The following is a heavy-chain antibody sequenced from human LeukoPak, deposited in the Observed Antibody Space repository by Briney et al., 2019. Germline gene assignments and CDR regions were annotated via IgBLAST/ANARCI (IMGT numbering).Heavy chain of an antibody. CDR1: GFTFSSYW. D-gene: IGHD6-19*01. CDR3: AREFSGWYSGWETDYFDY. J-gene: IGHJ4*02. Sequence: PGGSLRLSCAASGFTFSSYWMSWVRQAPGKGLEWVANIKQDGSEKYYVDSVKGRFTISRDNAKNSLYLQMNSLRAEDTAVYYCAREFSGWYSGWETDYFDYWGQGTLVTVSS. V-gene: IGHV3-7*01. CDR2: IKQDGSEK.